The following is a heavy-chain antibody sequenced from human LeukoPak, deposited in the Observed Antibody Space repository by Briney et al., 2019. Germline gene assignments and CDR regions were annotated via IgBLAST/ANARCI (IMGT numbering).Heavy chain of an antibody. J-gene: IGHJ4*02. CDR2: IYYSGST. Sequence: PSETLSLTCSVSGGSITSSTYYWGWIRQPPGKGLEWIGSIYYSGSTYYNPSLKSRVTISMDTSKNQFSLKLNSVTAADTAVYYCARDRQQLVRGDVFDYWGQGTLVTVSS. CDR1: GGSITSSTYY. D-gene: IGHD4-11*01. CDR3: ARDRQQLVRGDVFDY. V-gene: IGHV4-39*07.